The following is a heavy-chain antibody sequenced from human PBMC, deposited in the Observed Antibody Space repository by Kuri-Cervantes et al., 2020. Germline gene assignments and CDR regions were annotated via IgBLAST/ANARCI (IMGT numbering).Heavy chain of an antibody. CDR2: ISGSGGST. Sequence: GESLKISCAASGFTVSSNYMSWVRQAPGKGLEWVSAISGSGGSTYYADSVKGRFTISRDNSKNTLYLQMNSLRAEDTAVYYCAKETDYGDYLVFDYWGQGTLVTVSS. J-gene: IGHJ4*02. CDR1: GFTVSSNY. V-gene: IGHV3-23*01. CDR3: AKETDYGDYLVFDY. D-gene: IGHD4-17*01.